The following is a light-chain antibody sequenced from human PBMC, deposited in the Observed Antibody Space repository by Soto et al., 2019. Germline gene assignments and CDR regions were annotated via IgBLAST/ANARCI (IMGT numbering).Light chain of an antibody. Sequence: DIQLTQSPSSLSASVGDRVTITCRASQGIYNYLAWYQQKPGKAPKLLIYAASTLEAGVPSRFSGSGSGTDFTLTISSLQPEDVATYYCNKYNSALITFGQGTRLEIK. J-gene: IGKJ5*01. V-gene: IGKV1-27*01. CDR1: QGIYNY. CDR3: NKYNSALIT. CDR2: AAS.